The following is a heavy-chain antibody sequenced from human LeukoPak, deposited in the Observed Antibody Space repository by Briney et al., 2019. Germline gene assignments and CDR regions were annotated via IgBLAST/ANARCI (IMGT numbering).Heavy chain of an antibody. CDR1: GDSVSSNSAA. CDR2: TYYRSKWYN. V-gene: IGHV6-1*01. J-gene: IGHJ4*02. CDR3: ARDISTIVDIVATILDY. D-gene: IGHD5-12*01. Sequence: SQTLSLTCAISGDSVSSNSAAWNWIRQPPSRGLEWLGRTYYRSKWYNDYAVSVKSRITINPDTSKNQFSLQLNSVTPEDTAVYYCARDISTIVDIVATILDYWGQGTLVTVSS.